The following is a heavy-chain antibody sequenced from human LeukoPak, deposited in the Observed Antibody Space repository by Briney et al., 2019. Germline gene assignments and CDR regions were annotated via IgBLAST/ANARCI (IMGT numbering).Heavy chain of an antibody. D-gene: IGHD1-26*01. Sequence: GGSLRLSCAASGFTFSSYGMHWVRQAPGKGLEWVAVIWYDGSNKYYADSVKGRFTISRDNSKNTLYLQMNSLRAEDTAVYYCAKDPSGRWSGSYVDYWGQGTLVTVSS. V-gene: IGHV3-33*06. J-gene: IGHJ4*02. CDR2: IWYDGSNK. CDR1: GFTFSSYG. CDR3: AKDPSGRWSGSYVDY.